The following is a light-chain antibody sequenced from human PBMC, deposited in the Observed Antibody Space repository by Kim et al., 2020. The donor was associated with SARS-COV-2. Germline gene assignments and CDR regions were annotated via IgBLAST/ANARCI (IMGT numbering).Light chain of an antibody. J-gene: IGLJ3*02. CDR2: EDN. CDR1: IGRTASNY. CDR3: QSYDSSLWV. Sequence: KTVTISFTLCIGRTASNYVHWYQPLPGSSPTTVIYEDNQRPSGVPDRFSGSIDSSSNSASLTISGLKTEDEADYYCQSYDSSLWVFGGGTKLTVL. V-gene: IGLV6-57*01.